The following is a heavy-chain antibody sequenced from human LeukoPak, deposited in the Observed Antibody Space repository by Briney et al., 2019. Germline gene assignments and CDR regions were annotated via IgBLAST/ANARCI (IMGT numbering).Heavy chain of an antibody. D-gene: IGHD3-22*01. CDR1: GFTFSSYA. J-gene: IGHJ4*02. Sequence: GGSLRLSCAASGFTFSSYAMHWVRQAPGKGLEWVSGISWNSGSIGYADSVKGRFTISRDNAKNSLYLQMNSLRAEDMALYYCAKMQAEHYYDSSGYFDYWGQGTLVTVSS. CDR3: AKMQAEHYYDSSGYFDY. CDR2: ISWNSGSI. V-gene: IGHV3-9*03.